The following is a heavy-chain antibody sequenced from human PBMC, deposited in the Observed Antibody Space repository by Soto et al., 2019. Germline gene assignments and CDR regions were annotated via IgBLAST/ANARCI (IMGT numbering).Heavy chain of an antibody. CDR1: GGSIRSYY. V-gene: IGHV4-4*07. CDR3: ARDRFSFSLPNWFDP. CDR2: IYTSGST. J-gene: IGHJ5*02. Sequence: PSETLSLTCTVSGGSIRSYYWSWIRQPAGKGLEWIGRIYTSGSTNYNPSLKSRVNMSVDTSKNQFSLKLSSVTAADTAVYYCARDRFSFSLPNWFDPWGQGTLVTVSS.